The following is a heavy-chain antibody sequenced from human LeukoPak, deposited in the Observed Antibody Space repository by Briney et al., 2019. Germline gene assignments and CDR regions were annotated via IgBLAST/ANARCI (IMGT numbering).Heavy chain of an antibody. D-gene: IGHD3-3*01. V-gene: IGHV4-39*01. J-gene: IGHJ3*02. Sequence: SETLSLTCTVSGGSITSGNYHWAWTRQPPGKGLEWIGNVYVNGATYYNPSLKSRVAISIDTSKNQFSLKLTSVTAADSAVYYCTRGFGGAFDIWGQGTMVTVSS. CDR3: TRGFGGAFDI. CDR2: VYVNGAT. CDR1: GGSITSGNYH.